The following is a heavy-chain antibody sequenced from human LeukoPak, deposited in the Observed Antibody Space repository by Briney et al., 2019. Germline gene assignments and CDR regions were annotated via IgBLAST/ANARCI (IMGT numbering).Heavy chain of an antibody. Sequence: GRSLRLSCAASGFTFSSYAMHWVRQAPGKGLEWVAVISYDGSNKYYADSVKGRFTISRDNSKNTLYLQMNSLRAEDTAVYYCAKNYYDSSGYEDAFDIWGQGTMVTVSS. V-gene: IGHV3-30-3*01. CDR2: ISYDGSNK. CDR1: GFTFSSYA. J-gene: IGHJ3*02. D-gene: IGHD3-22*01. CDR3: AKNYYDSSGYEDAFDI.